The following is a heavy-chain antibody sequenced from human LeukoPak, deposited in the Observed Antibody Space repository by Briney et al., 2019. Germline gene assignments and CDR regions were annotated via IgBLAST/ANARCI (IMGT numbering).Heavy chain of an antibody. V-gene: IGHV4-59*01. Sequence: PSETLSLTCTVSGGSISSYYWSWIWQPPGKGLEWIGYIYYSGSTNYNPSLKSRVTISVDTSKNQFSLKLSSVTAADTAVYYCARVTTVTTRFDYWGQGTLVTVSS. D-gene: IGHD4-17*01. CDR3: ARVTTVTTRFDY. CDR1: GGSISSYY. CDR2: IYYSGST. J-gene: IGHJ4*02.